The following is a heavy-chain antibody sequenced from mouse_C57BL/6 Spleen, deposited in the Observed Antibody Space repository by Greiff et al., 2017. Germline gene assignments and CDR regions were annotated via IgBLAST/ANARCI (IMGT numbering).Heavy chain of an antibody. CDR1: GYTFTDYN. CDR3: ARYAANWDVEGYFDV. V-gene: IGHV1-18*01. J-gene: IGHJ1*03. CDR2: INPNNGGT. Sequence: EVQLQQSGPELVKPGASVKIPCKASGYTFTDYNMDWVKQSHGKSLEWIGDINPNNGGTIYNQKFKGKATLTVDKSSSTAYMELRSLTSEDTAVYYCARYAANWDVEGYFDVWGTGTTVTVSS. D-gene: IGHD4-1*01.